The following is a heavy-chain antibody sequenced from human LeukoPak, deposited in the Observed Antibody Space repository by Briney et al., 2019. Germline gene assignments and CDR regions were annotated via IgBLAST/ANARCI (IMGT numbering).Heavy chain of an antibody. J-gene: IGHJ4*02. CDR3: ARDIYDFWSGYSPFGY. CDR2: INWNGGST. D-gene: IGHD3-3*01. CDR1: GFTFDDYG. Sequence: PGGSLRLSCAASGFTFDDYGMSWVRQAPGKGLEWVSGINWNGGSTGYADSVKGRFTISRDNAKNSLYLQMNSLRAEDTALYYCARDIYDFWSGYSPFGYWGQGTLVTVSS. V-gene: IGHV3-20*04.